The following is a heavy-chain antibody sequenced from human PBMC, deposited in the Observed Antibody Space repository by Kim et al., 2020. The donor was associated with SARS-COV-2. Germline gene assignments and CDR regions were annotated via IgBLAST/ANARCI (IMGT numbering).Heavy chain of an antibody. V-gene: IGHV3-73*01. D-gene: IGHD1-20*01. CDR3: TRWYGFDI. CDR2: NAYAT. Sequence: NAYATAYSESVKGRFTISRDDVKMTTFLQMDRLKSDDTAVYYCTRWYGFDIWGQGTKVTVSS. J-gene: IGHJ3*02.